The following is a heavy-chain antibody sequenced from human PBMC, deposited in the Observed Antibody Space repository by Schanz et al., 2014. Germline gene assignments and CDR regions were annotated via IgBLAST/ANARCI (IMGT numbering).Heavy chain of an antibody. CDR2: IWYDENNK. Sequence: QVQLVESGGGVVQFGRSLRLSCVASGFTFSSYGMHWVRQAPGKGLEWVAVIWYDENNKYYADSVKGRFTMSRDNSKNTFYLQMNSLRAEDTAVYYCAREQIMAAAGLVDYWGHGTLVTVSS. CDR3: AREQIMAAAGLVDY. J-gene: IGHJ4*01. V-gene: IGHV3-33*01. D-gene: IGHD6-13*01. CDR1: GFTFSSYG.